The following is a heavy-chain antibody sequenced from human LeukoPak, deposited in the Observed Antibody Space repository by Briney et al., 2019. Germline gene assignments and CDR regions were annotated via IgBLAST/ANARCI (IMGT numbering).Heavy chain of an antibody. CDR2: ISSSSYI. CDR1: GFTFSSYS. Sequence: GGSLRLSCAASGFTFSSYSMNWVRQAPGKGLEWVSSISSSSYIYYADSVKGRFTISRDNAKNSLYLQMNSLRAEDTAVYYCASHDANMYYFDYWGQGTLVTVSS. D-gene: IGHD1-1*01. V-gene: IGHV3-21*01. J-gene: IGHJ4*02. CDR3: ASHDANMYYFDY.